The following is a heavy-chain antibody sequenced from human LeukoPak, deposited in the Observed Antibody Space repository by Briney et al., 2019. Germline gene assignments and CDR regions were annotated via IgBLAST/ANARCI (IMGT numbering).Heavy chain of an antibody. CDR1: GYTLTELS. V-gene: IGHV1-24*01. CDR3: ATDRLGYCSSTSCHFDY. CDR2: FDPEDGET. D-gene: IGHD2-2*01. Sequence: ASVKVSCKVSGYTLTELSMHWVRQAPGKGLEWMGGFDPEDGETIYAQKFQGRVTMTEDTSTDAAYMELSSLRSEDTAVYYCATDRLGYCSSTSCHFDYWGQGTLVTVSS. J-gene: IGHJ4*02.